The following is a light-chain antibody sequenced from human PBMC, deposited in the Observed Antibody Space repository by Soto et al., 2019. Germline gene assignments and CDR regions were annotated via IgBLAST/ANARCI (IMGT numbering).Light chain of an antibody. CDR1: QNINSY. J-gene: IGKJ4*01. CDR3: QQSYTTLLT. V-gene: IGKV1-39*01. Sequence: DIQMTQSPSSLSASVGDSVTITCRASQNINSYLQWYQQKPGQAPKFLIYAASSLQSGVPSRFSGSGSGTDFTLTIHGLQPEDFATYYCQQSYTTLLTFGGGTKVEIK. CDR2: AAS.